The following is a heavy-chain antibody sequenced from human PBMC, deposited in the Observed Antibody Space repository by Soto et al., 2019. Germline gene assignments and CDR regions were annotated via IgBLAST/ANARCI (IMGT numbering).Heavy chain of an antibody. V-gene: IGHV2-26*01. CDR2: IFSNDEK. D-gene: IGHD6-13*01. Sequence: QVTLKESGPVLVKPTETLTLTCTVSAFSLSNARMGVSWIRQPPGKALEWLAHIFSNDEKSYSTSLKSRLTISKYTSKSQVVLTMTNMDPVDTATYYCARILYSSSWVVPRNWGQGTLVTVSS. CDR1: AFSLSNARMG. CDR3: ARILYSSSWVVPRN. J-gene: IGHJ4*02.